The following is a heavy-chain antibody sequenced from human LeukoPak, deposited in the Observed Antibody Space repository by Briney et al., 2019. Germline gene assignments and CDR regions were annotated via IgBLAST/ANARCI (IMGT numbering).Heavy chain of an antibody. D-gene: IGHD1-26*01. CDR2: INHSGST. V-gene: IGHV4-34*09. CDR1: GGSFSGYY. J-gene: IGHJ3*02. Sequence: SETLSLTCAVYGGSFSGYYWSWIRQPPGKGLEWIGEINHSGSTYYNPSLKSRVTVSVDTSKNQFSLKLSSVTAADTAVYYCARDWRSFDAFDIWGQGTMVTVSS. CDR3: ARDWRSFDAFDI.